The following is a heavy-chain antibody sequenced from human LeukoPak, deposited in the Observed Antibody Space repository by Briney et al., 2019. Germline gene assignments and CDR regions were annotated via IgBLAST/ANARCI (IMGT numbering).Heavy chain of an antibody. Sequence: PSQTLSLTCTVSGGSISSGDYYWSWIRQPPGKGLEWIGYIYYSGSTYYNPSLKSRVTISVDTSKNQFSLKLSSVTAADTAVYYCARDHGANHSAFDYWGQGTLVTVSS. CDR1: GGSISSGDYY. CDR3: ARDHGANHSAFDY. D-gene: IGHD1-26*01. J-gene: IGHJ4*02. V-gene: IGHV4-30-4*08. CDR2: IYYSGST.